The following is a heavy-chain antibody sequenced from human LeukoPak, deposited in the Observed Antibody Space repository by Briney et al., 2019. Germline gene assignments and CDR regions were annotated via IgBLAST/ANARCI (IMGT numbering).Heavy chain of an antibody. Sequence: SQTLSLTCAISGDSVSSDSAAWNWIRQPPSRGLEWLGRTYYRSRWHYDYAVSVKSRITINPDTSKNHFSLHLSSVTPEDTAVYYCARDSGSGDDFLDSWGQGTLVTVSS. CDR3: ARDSGSGDDFLDS. D-gene: IGHD5-12*01. J-gene: IGHJ4*02. CDR2: TYYRSRWHY. V-gene: IGHV6-1*01. CDR1: GDSVSSDSAA.